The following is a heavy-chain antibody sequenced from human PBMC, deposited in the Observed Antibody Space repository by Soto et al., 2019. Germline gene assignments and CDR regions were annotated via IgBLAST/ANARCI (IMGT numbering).Heavy chain of an antibody. CDR1: GFTLSNYW. CDR2: INKDGSQK. D-gene: IGHD7-27*01. CDR3: VRELGLAY. Sequence: PGGSLRLSCAASGFTLSNYWMTWVRQAPGKGLEWVANINKDGSQKNYVDSVKGRFTIARDNGQNSLSLQINSLRVEDTAVYYCVRELGLAYWRQGALVTVSS. J-gene: IGHJ4*02. V-gene: IGHV3-7*03.